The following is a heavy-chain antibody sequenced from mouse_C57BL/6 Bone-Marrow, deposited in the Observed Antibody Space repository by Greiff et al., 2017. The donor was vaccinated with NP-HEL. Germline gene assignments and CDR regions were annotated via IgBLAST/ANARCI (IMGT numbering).Heavy chain of an antibody. Sequence: QVQLQQSGAELVRPGASVTLSCKASGYTFTDYEMHWVKQTPVHGLEWIGAIDPETGGTAYNQKFKGKAILTADKSSSTAYMELRSLTSEDSAVYYCTREDTNPEAYWGQGTLVTVSA. V-gene: IGHV1-15*01. D-gene: IGHD5-1-1*01. CDR2: IDPETGGT. CDR1: GYTFTDYE. J-gene: IGHJ3*01. CDR3: TREDTNPEAY.